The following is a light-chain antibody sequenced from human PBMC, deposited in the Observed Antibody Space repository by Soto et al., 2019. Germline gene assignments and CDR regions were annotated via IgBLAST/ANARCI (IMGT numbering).Light chain of an antibody. Sequence: DIQMTQSPSSLSASVGDRVTITCRASQGISNYLAWSQQKPGRVPTLLISAASTLQSGVPSRFSGSGSGTDFTLTITSLQPEDVATYYCQRYNDGSTFGQGTKVEI. CDR3: QRYNDGST. V-gene: IGKV1-27*01. J-gene: IGKJ1*01. CDR2: AAS. CDR1: QGISNY.